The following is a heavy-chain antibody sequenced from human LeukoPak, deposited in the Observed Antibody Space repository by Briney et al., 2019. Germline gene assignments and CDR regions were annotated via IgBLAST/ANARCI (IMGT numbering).Heavy chain of an antibody. D-gene: IGHD2-15*01. V-gene: IGHV4-59*01. CDR3: ARSYCSGGSCYRFDP. J-gene: IGHJ5*02. Sequence: SETLSLTCTVSGGSISSYYWSWIRQPPGKGLEWIGYIYYSGSTNYNPSPKSRVTISVDTSKNQFSLKLSSVTAADTAVYYCARSYCSGGSCYRFDPWGQGTLVTVSS. CDR2: IYYSGST. CDR1: GGSISSYY.